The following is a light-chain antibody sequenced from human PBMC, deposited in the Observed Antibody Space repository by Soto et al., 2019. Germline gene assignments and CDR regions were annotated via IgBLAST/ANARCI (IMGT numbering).Light chain of an antibody. V-gene: IGKV1-5*01. J-gene: IGKJ1*01. Sequence: DIQLTQSPSTLSASVGDRVTITCRASQTISTFLAWYQQKPGKAPHLLIYGASSLQSGVPPRFSGSGSGTEFTLSISSLQPDDLGTYYCQQYIGLWTFGQGTKVDLK. CDR2: GAS. CDR1: QTISTF. CDR3: QQYIGLWT.